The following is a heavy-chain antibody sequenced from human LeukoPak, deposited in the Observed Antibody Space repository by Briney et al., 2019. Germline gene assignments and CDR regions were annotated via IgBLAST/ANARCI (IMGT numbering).Heavy chain of an antibody. CDR3: ARVTVTTYLGDP. V-gene: IGHV4-39*01. CDR2: IYYSGST. Sequence: PSETLSLTCTVSGGSISSSSYYWGWIRQPPGKGLEWIGSIYYSGSTYYNPSLKSRVTISVDTSKNQFSLKLSSVTAADTAVYYCARVTVTTYLGDPWGQGTLVTVSS. J-gene: IGHJ5*02. D-gene: IGHD4-17*01. CDR1: GGSISSSSYY.